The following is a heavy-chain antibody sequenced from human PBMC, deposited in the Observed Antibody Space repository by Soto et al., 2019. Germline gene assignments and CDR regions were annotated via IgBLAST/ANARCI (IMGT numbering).Heavy chain of an antibody. CDR2: ISPSTSHI. V-gene: IGHV3-21*01. J-gene: IGHJ6*02. CDR1: GFTFSSCT. CDR3: SGCSGGACHQNYGMDV. Sequence: EVHLVESGGGLVKPGGSLRLSCAVSGFTFSSCTMNWVRQAPGKGLEWVSSISPSTSHIYYADSVKGRFTISRDNAKNSMFLQTNSLRAEDTAVYYCSGCSGGACHQNYGMDVWGQGTKVTVS. D-gene: IGHD2-15*01.